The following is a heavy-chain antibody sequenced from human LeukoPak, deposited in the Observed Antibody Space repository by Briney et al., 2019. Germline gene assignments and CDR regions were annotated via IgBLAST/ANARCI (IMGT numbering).Heavy chain of an antibody. D-gene: IGHD7-27*01. CDR3: ARDLSSTSNWEFDY. V-gene: IGHV1-2*06. J-gene: IGHJ4*02. CDR1: GDTFIDYF. Sequence: GASVKISCKTSGDTFIDYFIHWVRQAPGQGLEWMGRLNPNNGYTFYTEDFQGRVTMTSDTSISTAYMELSRLTSDDTALHYCARDLSSTSNWEFDYWGQGTLVTVSS. CDR2: LNPNNGYT.